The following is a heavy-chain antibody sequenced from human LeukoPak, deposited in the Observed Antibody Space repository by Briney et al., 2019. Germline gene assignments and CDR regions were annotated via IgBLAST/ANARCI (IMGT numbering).Heavy chain of an antibody. CDR2: IHDRGST. CDR1: GGSMGSYY. CDR3: ASGRSGGAWFDP. D-gene: IGHD3-10*01. V-gene: IGHV4-59*12. Sequence: ETLSLTCAVSGGSMGSYYWSWIRQPPGKGREGIGYIHDRGSTNYNPSLKRRVTMSVETSRKHLSLNLPSVTAADTAVYSCASGRSGGAWFDPWGQGTLVTVSS. J-gene: IGHJ5*02.